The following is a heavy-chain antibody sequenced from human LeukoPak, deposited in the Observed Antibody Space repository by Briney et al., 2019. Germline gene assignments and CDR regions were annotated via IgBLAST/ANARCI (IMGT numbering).Heavy chain of an antibody. D-gene: IGHD2-2*01. V-gene: IGHV3-21*01. Sequence: GGSLRRSCAASGFTFSSYSMNWVRQAPGKGLEWVSSISSSSSYIYYADSVKGRFTISRDNAKNSLYLQMNSLRAEDTAVYYCARVGGAPSCCYFDYRGQGTLVTVSS. CDR1: GFTFSSYS. CDR2: ISSSSSYI. J-gene: IGHJ4*02. CDR3: ARVGGAPSCCYFDY.